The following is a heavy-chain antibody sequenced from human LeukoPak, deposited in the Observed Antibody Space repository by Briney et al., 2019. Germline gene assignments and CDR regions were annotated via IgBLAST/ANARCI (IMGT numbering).Heavy chain of an antibody. CDR1: GGSISSYY. CDR2: IYYSGSST. Sequence: SETLSLTCTVSGGSISSYYWTWIRQPPGGGLEWIGYIYYSGSSTYYNPSLNSRVTISVDTSKNQISLRLSSVTAADTAVYYCARDGYTMVRGVIVDYYYYYMDVWGKGTTVTISS. CDR3: ARDGYTMVRGVIVDYYYYYMDV. D-gene: IGHD3-10*01. V-gene: IGHV4-59*12. J-gene: IGHJ6*03.